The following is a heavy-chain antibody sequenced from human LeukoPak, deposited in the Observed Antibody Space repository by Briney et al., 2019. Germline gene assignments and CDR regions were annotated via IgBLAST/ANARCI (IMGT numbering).Heavy chain of an antibody. Sequence: SEALSLTCTVSGGSISSYYWSWIRQPAGKGLEWIGRIYTSGSTNYNPSLKSRVTMSVDTSKNQFSLKLSSVTAADTAVYYCARGVMVRGVIISYYYMDVWGKGTTVTISS. J-gene: IGHJ6*03. V-gene: IGHV4-4*07. CDR2: IYTSGST. D-gene: IGHD3-10*01. CDR3: ARGVMVRGVIISYYYMDV. CDR1: GGSISSYY.